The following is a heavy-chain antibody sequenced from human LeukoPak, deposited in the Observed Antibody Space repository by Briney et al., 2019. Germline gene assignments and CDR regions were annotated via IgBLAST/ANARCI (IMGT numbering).Heavy chain of an antibody. CDR3: ARLYYYDSSGPDAFDI. J-gene: IGHJ3*02. D-gene: IGHD3-22*01. CDR1: GGSISSSSYY. V-gene: IGHV4-39*07. Sequence: SETLSLTCTVSGGSISSSSYYWGWIRQPPGKGLEWIGSIYYSGSTYYNPSLKSRVTISVDTSKNQFSLKLSSVTAADTAVYYCARLYYYDSSGPDAFDIWGQGTMVTVSS. CDR2: IYYSGST.